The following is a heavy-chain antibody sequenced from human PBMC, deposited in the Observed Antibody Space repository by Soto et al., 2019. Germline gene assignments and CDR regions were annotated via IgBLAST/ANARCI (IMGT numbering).Heavy chain of an antibody. CDR2: ISYRGST. Sequence: PSETLSLTCTVSGGSFTSSHYYWGWVRQPPGKGLEWIGSISYRGSTDYKSSLKSRVTLSVDTSKNQFSPKLSSVTAADTAVYYCARGQYYYYYMDVWGKGTTVTVSS. V-gene: IGHV4-39*07. CDR1: GGSFTSSHYY. CDR3: ARGQYYYYYMDV. J-gene: IGHJ6*03.